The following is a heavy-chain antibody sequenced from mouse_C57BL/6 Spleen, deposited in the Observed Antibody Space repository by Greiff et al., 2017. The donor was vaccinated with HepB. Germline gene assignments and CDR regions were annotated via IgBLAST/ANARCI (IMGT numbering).Heavy chain of an antibody. CDR2: IDPSDSYT. Sequence: VQLQQSGAELVRPGTSVKLSCKASGYTFTSYWMHWVKQRPGQGLEWIGVIDPSDSYTNYNQKFKGKATLTVDTSSSTAYMQLSSLTSEDSAVYYCAREGLGNYPWYFDVWGTGTTVTVSS. CDR3: AREGLGNYPWYFDV. J-gene: IGHJ1*03. V-gene: IGHV1-59*01. CDR1: GYTFTSYW. D-gene: IGHD2-1*01.